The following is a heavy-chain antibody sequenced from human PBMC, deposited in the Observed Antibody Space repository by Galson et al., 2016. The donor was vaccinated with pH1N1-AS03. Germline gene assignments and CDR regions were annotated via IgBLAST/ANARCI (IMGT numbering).Heavy chain of an antibody. V-gene: IGHV3-13*01. CDR1: GFTFSSHD. CDR3: ARGWPLVVPGTIVRYYYYMDV. J-gene: IGHJ6*03. CDR2: SGTAGDT. Sequence: SLRLSCAGAGFTFSSHDMYWVRQPPGKGLEWVSASGTAGDTYYAGSVKGRFTISRENAKNSLYLQMNSLRAEDTAVYYCARGWPLVVPGTIVRYYYYMDVWGKGTTVTVSS. D-gene: IGHD2-2*01.